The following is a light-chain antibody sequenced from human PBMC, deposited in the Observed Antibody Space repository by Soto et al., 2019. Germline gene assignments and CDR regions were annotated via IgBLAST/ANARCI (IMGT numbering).Light chain of an antibody. CDR3: QQYNSYPYT. Sequence: DIQMTQSPSTLSASVGDRVTITCRASQSISSWLAWYQQKPGKAPKLLIYKASSLESWVPSRFSGSGSGTEFTLTISSLQPDDLATYYCQQYNSYPYTFGQGTKLEIK. CDR1: QSISSW. J-gene: IGKJ2*01. V-gene: IGKV1-5*03. CDR2: KAS.